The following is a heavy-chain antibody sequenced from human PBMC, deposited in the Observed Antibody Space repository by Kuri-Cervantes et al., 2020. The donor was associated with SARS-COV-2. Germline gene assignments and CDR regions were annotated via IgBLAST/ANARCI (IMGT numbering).Heavy chain of an antibody. CDR1: GYTSTSYG. CDR3: ARDTLTTVVPAAPGDWFDP. Sequence: AAVQVSSKASGYTSTSYGISWVRQAPGQGLEWMGWISAYNGNTNYAQKLQGRVTMTTDTSTSTAYMELGSLRTDDTAVYYCARDTLTTVVPAAPGDWFDPWGQGTLVTVSS. V-gene: IGHV1-18*01. D-gene: IGHD2-2*01. CDR2: ISAYNGNT. J-gene: IGHJ5*02.